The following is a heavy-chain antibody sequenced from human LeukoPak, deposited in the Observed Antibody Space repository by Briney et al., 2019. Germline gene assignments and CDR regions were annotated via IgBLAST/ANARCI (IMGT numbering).Heavy chain of an antibody. Sequence: SVKVSCKASGGTFSSYAISWVRQAPGQGLEWMGGIIPIFGTANYAQKFQGRVTITADKSTSTAYMELSSLRSEGTAVYYCARAGVEYQHNWFDPWGQGTLVTVSS. D-gene: IGHD2-2*01. CDR1: GGTFSSYA. CDR3: ARAGVEYQHNWFDP. J-gene: IGHJ5*02. CDR2: IIPIFGTA. V-gene: IGHV1-69*06.